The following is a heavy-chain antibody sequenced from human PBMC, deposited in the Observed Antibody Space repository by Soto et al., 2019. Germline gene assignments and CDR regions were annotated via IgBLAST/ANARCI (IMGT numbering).Heavy chain of an antibody. CDR1: GYSISSGYY. J-gene: IGHJ2*01. V-gene: IGHV4-38-2*01. Sequence: SETLSLTCAVSGYSISSGYYWGWLRQPPGKGLEWIGSIYHSGSTYYNPSLKSRVTISVDTSKNQFSLKLSSVTAADTAVYYCSRIYDSSGYYYGYFDIWGRGTLVTVSS. CDR2: IYHSGST. D-gene: IGHD3-22*01. CDR3: SRIYDSSGYYYGYFDI.